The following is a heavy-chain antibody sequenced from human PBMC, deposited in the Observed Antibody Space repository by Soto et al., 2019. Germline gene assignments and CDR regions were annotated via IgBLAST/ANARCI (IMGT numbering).Heavy chain of an antibody. D-gene: IGHD5-12*01. CDR1: GGSISSYY. J-gene: IGHJ6*02. CDR3: ARLSLWLRFTTRYYYGMDV. Sequence: SETLSLTCTVSGGSISSYYLSWIRQPPGKGLEWIGYIYYSGSTNYNPSLKSRVTISVDTSKNQFSLKLSSVTAADTAVYYCARLSLWLRFTTRYYYGMDVWGQGTTVTVSS. V-gene: IGHV4-59*08. CDR2: IYYSGST.